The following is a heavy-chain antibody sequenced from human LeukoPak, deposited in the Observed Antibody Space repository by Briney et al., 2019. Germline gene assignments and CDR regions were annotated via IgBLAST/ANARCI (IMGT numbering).Heavy chain of an antibody. V-gene: IGHV4-59*01. J-gene: IGHJ5*02. CDR3: ARSTRGYQTNWFDP. Sequence: SETLSLTCAVYGGSFSGYYWSWIRQPPGKGLEWIGYIYYSGSTNYNPSLKSRVTISVDTSKSQFSLRLSSVTAADTAVYYCARSTRGYQTNWFDPWGQGTLVIVSS. D-gene: IGHD5-18*01. CDR1: GGSFSGYY. CDR2: IYYSGST.